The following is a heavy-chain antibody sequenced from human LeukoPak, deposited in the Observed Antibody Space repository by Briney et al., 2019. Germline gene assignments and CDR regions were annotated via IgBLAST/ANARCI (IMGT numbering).Heavy chain of an antibody. CDR3: ARDRTGYYMDV. V-gene: IGHV4-38-2*02. J-gene: IGHJ6*03. CDR2: IYHSGST. CDR1: GYSISSGYY. Sequence: RASETLSLTCTVSGYSISSGYYWGWIRQPPGKGLEWIGSIYHSGSTYYNPSLKSRVTISVDTSKNQFSLQLSSVTAADTAVYYCARDRTGYYMDVWGKGTTVTVSS. D-gene: IGHD1-14*01.